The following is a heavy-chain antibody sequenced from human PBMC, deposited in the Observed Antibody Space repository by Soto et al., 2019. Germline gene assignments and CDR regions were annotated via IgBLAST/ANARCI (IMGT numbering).Heavy chain of an antibody. Sequence: EVQLLESGGGLVQPGGSLRLSCAASGFTYSSYAMSWVRQAPGKGLEWVSAISGSGGSTYYADSVKGRFTISRDNSKNTLYLQMNSLTAEDTAVYYCAKAGCSYGYAGMDVWGQGTTVTVSS. CDR3: AKAGCSYGYAGMDV. J-gene: IGHJ6*02. CDR1: GFTYSSYA. CDR2: ISGSGGST. D-gene: IGHD5-18*01. V-gene: IGHV3-23*01.